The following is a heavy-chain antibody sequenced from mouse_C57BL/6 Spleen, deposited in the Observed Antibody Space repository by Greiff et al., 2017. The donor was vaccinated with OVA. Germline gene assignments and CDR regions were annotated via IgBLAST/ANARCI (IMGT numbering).Heavy chain of an antibody. V-gene: IGHV5-12*01. CDR1: GFTFSDYY. CDR3: ASSIYDGYYVDD. Sequence: EVKVVESGGGLVQPGGSLKLSCAASGFTFSDYYMYWVRQTPEKRLEWVAYISNGGGSSYYPDTVKGRFTISRDNAKNTLYLQMSRLKSEDTAMYYCASSIYDGYYVDDWGQGTTLTVSS. D-gene: IGHD2-3*01. CDR2: ISNGGGSS. J-gene: IGHJ2*01.